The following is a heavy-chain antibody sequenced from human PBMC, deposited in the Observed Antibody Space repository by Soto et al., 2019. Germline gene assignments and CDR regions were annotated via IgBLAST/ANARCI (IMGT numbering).Heavy chain of an antibody. CDR2: INPNSGGT. V-gene: IGHV1-2*04. J-gene: IGHJ6*02. Sequence: ASVKVSCKASGYTFTGYYMHWVRQAPGQGLEWMGWINPNSGGTNYAQKFQGWGTMTRDTSISTAYMELSRLRSDDTAVYYCASNLSGWYGMDVWGQGTTVTVSS. D-gene: IGHD6-19*01. CDR1: GYTFTGYY. CDR3: ASNLSGWYGMDV.